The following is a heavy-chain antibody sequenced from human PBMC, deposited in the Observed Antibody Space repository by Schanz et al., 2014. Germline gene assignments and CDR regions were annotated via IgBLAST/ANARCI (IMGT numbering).Heavy chain of an antibody. D-gene: IGHD6-13*01. V-gene: IGHV3-30*04. CDR1: GFTFSNFA. CDR2: ISYDGSHK. Sequence: QVQLVESGGGVVQPGRSLRLSCAASGFTFSNFAIHWVRQAPGKGLEWVAVISYDGSHKDYAGSVKGRFTISRDNSKNTLYLQMNSLRAEDTAVYYCARDRQQLVGRIGYYYGMDVWGQGTTVTVSS. CDR3: ARDRQQLVGRIGYYYGMDV. J-gene: IGHJ6*02.